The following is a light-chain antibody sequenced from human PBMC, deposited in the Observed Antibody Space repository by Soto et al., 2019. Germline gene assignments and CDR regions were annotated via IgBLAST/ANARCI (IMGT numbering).Light chain of an antibody. CDR1: QSVLYSPNNKNY. V-gene: IGKV4-1*01. Sequence: DIVMTQSPDSLAVSLGERATINCRSSQSVLYSPNNKNYLAWYQQKPGQPPKLLVYWASTRESGVPDRFSGSGSETDFTLTINSLQAEDVAVYYCQQYINAPQTFGQGTKVDIK. J-gene: IGKJ1*01. CDR3: QQYINAPQT. CDR2: WAS.